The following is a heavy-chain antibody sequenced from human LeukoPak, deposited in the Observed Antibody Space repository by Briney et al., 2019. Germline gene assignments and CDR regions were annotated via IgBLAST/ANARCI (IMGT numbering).Heavy chain of an antibody. CDR3: ARMSYDSSGYYRLLLDY. V-gene: IGHV4-59*01. CDR1: GGSISSYY. J-gene: IGHJ4*02. CDR2: IYYSGST. D-gene: IGHD3-22*01. Sequence: SETLSLTCTVSGGSISSYYWSWIRQPPGKGLEWIGYIYYSGSTNYNPSLESRVTISVDTSKNQFSPKLSSVTAADTAVYYCARMSYDSSGYYRLLLDYWGQGTLVTVSS.